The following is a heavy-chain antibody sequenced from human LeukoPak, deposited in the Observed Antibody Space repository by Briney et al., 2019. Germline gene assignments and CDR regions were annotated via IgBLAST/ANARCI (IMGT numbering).Heavy chain of an antibody. D-gene: IGHD1-1*01. V-gene: IGHV3-48*03. CDR2: ISSSGSTI. CDR3: ARVRGGGTTLVYYYMDV. J-gene: IGHJ6*03. CDR1: GFTFSSYE. Sequence: GGSLRLSCAASGFTFSSYEMNWVRQAPGKGLEWVSYISSSGSTIYYADSVKGRFTISRDNAKNSLYQQMNSLRAEDTAVYYCARVRGGGTTLVYYYMDVWGKGTTVTVSS.